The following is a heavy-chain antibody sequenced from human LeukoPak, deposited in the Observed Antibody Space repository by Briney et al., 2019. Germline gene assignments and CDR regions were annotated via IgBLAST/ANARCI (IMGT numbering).Heavy chain of an antibody. CDR1: GFNFSSYS. CDR3: ARDWNSMGYYYHMDV. J-gene: IGHJ6*03. V-gene: IGHV3-21*01. D-gene: IGHD2/OR15-2a*01. CDR2: ISSGNIYI. Sequence: SGGSLRLSCAASGFNFSSYSMNWVRQAPGKGLEWVSCISSGNIYIYYADSVKGRFTISRDNPKNSLFLQMNSLRAEDTAVYYCARDWNSMGYYYHMDVWGKGTTVTVSS.